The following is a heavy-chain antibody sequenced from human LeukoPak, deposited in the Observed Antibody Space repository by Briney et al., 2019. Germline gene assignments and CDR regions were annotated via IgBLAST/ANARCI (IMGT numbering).Heavy chain of an antibody. Sequence: ASVTVSFTASGYTFTNYDINWVRQATGQGLEWMGWMNPNSGNTGYAQKFQGRVTMTRNTSISTAYMELSSLRSEDTAVYYCARGGSRYDFWSGYYNNYGMDVWGQGTTVTVSS. V-gene: IGHV1-8*01. J-gene: IGHJ6*02. CDR1: GYTFTNYD. CDR2: MNPNSGNT. D-gene: IGHD3-3*01. CDR3: ARGGSRYDFWSGYYNNYGMDV.